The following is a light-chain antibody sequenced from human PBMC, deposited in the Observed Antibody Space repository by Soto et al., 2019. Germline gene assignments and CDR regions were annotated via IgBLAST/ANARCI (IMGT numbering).Light chain of an antibody. CDR3: QQRHMWPIT. J-gene: IGKJ5*01. CDR2: DAY. V-gene: IGKV3-11*01. Sequence: EVVLTQSPVTLSLSPGERVTLSCRASQSFRGLLAWYQQKPGQAPRLLIYDAYNRATGIPPRFSGSGSVTDFTLTISSLEPEDSAVYYCQQRHMWPITFGQGTRLEIK. CDR1: QSFRGL.